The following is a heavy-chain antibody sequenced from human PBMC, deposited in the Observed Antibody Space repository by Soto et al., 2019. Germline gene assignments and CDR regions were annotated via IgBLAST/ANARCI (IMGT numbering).Heavy chain of an antibody. CDR2: INPATGAA. CDR1: GYPVTAYY. V-gene: IGHV1-2*02. J-gene: IGHJ3*02. CDR3: ARGGGVGVAGSAAFDM. Sequence: QLHLVQSGAVVKKPGASVTVSCSASGYPVTAYYMHWVRQAPGRGLEWMGGINPATGAAKYTQTFQGRVPMAQDTSTSTVFMELSGLTSGDTAVFYCARGGGVGVAGSAAFDMWGQGTLVTVSS. D-gene: IGHD3-3*01.